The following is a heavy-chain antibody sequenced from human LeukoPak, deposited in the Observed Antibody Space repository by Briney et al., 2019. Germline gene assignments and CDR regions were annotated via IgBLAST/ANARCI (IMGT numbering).Heavy chain of an antibody. CDR1: GGSISSGSFY. J-gene: IGHJ4*02. CDR3: ARHRSGWLQSSFDY. Sequence: SETLSLTCTVSGGSISSGSFYWGWIRQPPGKGLECIRTIYYSGSSFDNPALKSRVTISVDTSKNQFSLKLSSVTAADTAVYYCARHRSGWLQSSFDYWGQGTLVTVSS. D-gene: IGHD5-24*01. CDR2: IYYSGSS. V-gene: IGHV4-39*01.